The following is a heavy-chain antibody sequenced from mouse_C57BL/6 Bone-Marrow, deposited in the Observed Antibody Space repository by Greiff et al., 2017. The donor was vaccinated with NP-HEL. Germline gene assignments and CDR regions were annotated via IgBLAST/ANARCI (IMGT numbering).Heavy chain of an antibody. V-gene: IGHV1-15*01. CDR2: IDPETGGT. D-gene: IGHD2-5*01. CDR3: TRRSNYDPFAY. J-gene: IGHJ3*01. Sequence: QVQLKESGAELVRPGASVTLSCKASGYTFTDYEMHWVKQTPVHGLEWIGAIDPETGGTAYNQKFKGKAILTADKSSSTAYMELRSLTSEDSAVYYCTRRSNYDPFAYWGQGTLVTVSA. CDR1: GYTFTDYE.